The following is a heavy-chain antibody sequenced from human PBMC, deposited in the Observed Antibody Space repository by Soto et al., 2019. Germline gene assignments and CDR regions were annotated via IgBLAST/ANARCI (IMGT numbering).Heavy chain of an antibody. V-gene: IGHV5-10-1*01. D-gene: IGHD3-22*01. Sequence: PGESLKISCNGSGDSFTSYWISWVRQMPWKGLEWMGRIDPSDSYTNYSPSFQGHVTISADKSISTAYLQWSSLKASDTAMYYCASSYDSSGYSNYYYGMDVWGQGTTVTVSS. CDR2: IDPSDSYT. J-gene: IGHJ6*02. CDR1: GDSFTSYW. CDR3: ASSYDSSGYSNYYYGMDV.